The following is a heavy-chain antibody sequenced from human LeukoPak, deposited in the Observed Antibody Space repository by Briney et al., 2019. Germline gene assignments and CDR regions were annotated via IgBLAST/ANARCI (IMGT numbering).Heavy chain of an antibody. Sequence: GGSLRLSCAAYGFTVSSNYMSWVRQAPGKGLEWVSVIYSGGSTYYADSVKGRFTISRDNSKNTLYLQMNSLRAEDTAVYYCARMYSSSWESYFDYWGQGTLVTVSS. V-gene: IGHV3-66*01. D-gene: IGHD6-13*01. CDR3: ARMYSSSWESYFDY. CDR1: GFTVSSNY. J-gene: IGHJ4*02. CDR2: IYSGGST.